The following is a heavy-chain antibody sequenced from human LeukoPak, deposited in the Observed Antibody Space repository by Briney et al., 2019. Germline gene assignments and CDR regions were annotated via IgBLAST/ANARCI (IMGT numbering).Heavy chain of an antibody. CDR3: ARATLMNY. CDR2: IRYDGSNK. J-gene: IGHJ4*02. V-gene: IGHV3-30*02. Sequence: GGSLRLSCVASGFTFSSYGMHWVRQAPGKGLEWVAFIRYDGSNKYYADSVKGRFTISRDNAKNSLYLQMNSLRAEDTAVYYCARATLMNYWGQGTLVTVSS. CDR1: GFTFSSYG.